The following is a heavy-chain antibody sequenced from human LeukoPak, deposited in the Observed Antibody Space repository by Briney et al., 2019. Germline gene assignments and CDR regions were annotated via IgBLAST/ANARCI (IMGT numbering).Heavy chain of an antibody. CDR1: GGSFSDYY. V-gene: IGHV4-34*01. D-gene: IGHD2-21*02. Sequence: SETLSLTCAVYGGSFSDYYWSWIRQPPGKGLEWIGEINHSGSTNYNPSLKSRVTISVDTSKNQFSLELISVTAADTAVYYCARLTRHIVVVTAIPRHYGMDVWGKGTTVTVSS. CDR3: ARLTRHIVVVTAIPRHYGMDV. J-gene: IGHJ6*04. CDR2: INHSGST.